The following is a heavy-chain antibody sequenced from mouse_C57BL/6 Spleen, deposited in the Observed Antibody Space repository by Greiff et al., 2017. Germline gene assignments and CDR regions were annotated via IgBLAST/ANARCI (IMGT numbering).Heavy chain of an antibody. D-gene: IGHD1-1*01. CDR1: GYSITSGYD. V-gene: IGHV3-1*01. CDR2: ISYSGST. CDR3: ARGGGYGSSYYYAMDY. J-gene: IGHJ4*01. Sequence: EVKLMESGPGMVKPSQSLSLTCTVTGYSITSGYDWHWIRHFPGNKLEWMGYISYSGSTNYNPSLKSRISITHDTSKNHFFLKLNSVTTEDTATYYCARGGGYGSSYYYAMDYWGQGTSVTVSS.